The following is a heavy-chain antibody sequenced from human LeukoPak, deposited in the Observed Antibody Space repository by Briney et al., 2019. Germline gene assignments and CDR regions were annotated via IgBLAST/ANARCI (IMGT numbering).Heavy chain of an antibody. Sequence: PSETLSLTCTVSGGSISSYYWSWIRQPPGKGLEWIGYIYYSGSTNYNPSLKSRVTISVDTSKNQFSLKLSSVTAADTAVYYCAGVVAAAGLGWFDPWGQGTLVTVSS. J-gene: IGHJ5*02. CDR3: AGVVAAAGLGWFDP. CDR2: IYYSGST. CDR1: GGSISSYY. D-gene: IGHD6-13*01. V-gene: IGHV4-59*01.